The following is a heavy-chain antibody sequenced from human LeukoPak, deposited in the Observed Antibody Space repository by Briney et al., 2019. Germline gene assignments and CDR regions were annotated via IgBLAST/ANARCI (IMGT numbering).Heavy chain of an antibody. CDR2: LYYIGNT. D-gene: IGHD2-2*01. J-gene: IGHJ6*03. V-gene: IGHV4-39*01. CDR3: ARASGDQRYYYYYLDV. Sequence: SETLSLTCTVSGDSISSSRYYWGWIRQPPGKGLEWIGSLYYIGNTYYNPSLKSRVNMSVDTTKSQFTLGLSSVTAADTAVYYCARASGDQRYYYYYLDVWGKGTTVTVSS. CDR1: GDSISSSRYY.